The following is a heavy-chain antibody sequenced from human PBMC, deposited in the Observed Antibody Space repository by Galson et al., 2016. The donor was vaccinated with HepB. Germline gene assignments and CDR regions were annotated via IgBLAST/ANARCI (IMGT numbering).Heavy chain of an antibody. D-gene: IGHD1-26*01. CDR1: GGSISSGGCY. Sequence: TLSLTCTVSGGSISSGGCYWSWIRQHPGKGLEWIGYIYNSGRTYYNPSLKRRVTISVDTSKNQFSLKLNSVTDADTAVYYCARDIRRGGTSRHSCFDPWGQGTLVTVSS. J-gene: IGHJ5*02. CDR3: ARDIRRGGTSRHSCFDP. V-gene: IGHV4-31*03. CDR2: IYNSGRT.